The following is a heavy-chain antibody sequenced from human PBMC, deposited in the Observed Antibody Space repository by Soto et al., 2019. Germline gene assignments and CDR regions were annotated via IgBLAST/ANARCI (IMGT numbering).Heavy chain of an antibody. V-gene: IGHV3-30-3*01. J-gene: IGHJ6*02. D-gene: IGHD2-21*02. Sequence: QVQLVESGGGVVQPGRSLRLSCAASGFTFSSYAMHWVRQAPGKGLEWVAVISYDGSNKYYADSVKGRFTISRDNSKNTLYLQMNSLRAEDTAVYYCASLGFVVVTASPSDYYGMDVWGQGTTVTVSS. CDR3: ASLGFVVVTASPSDYYGMDV. CDR1: GFTFSSYA. CDR2: ISYDGSNK.